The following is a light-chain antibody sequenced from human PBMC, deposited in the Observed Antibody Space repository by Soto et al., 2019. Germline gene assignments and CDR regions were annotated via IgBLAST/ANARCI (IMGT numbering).Light chain of an antibody. Sequence: QSVLTQPPSVSGAPGQRVTISCTGSSANIVAGYDVHWYQQLPGRAPKLLIYGNTNRPSGVPDRFSGSKSGTSASLAITGLQAEDEADYYCQSFDRSLSVVFGGGTKLTVL. CDR2: GNT. V-gene: IGLV1-40*01. CDR3: QSFDRSLSVV. J-gene: IGLJ2*01. CDR1: SANIVAGYD.